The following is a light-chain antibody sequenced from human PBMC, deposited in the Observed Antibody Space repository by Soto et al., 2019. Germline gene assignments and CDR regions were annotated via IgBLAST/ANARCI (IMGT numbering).Light chain of an antibody. V-gene: IGKV3-15*01. CDR3: QHYNKVPYT. CDR1: QSVSSN. J-gene: IGKJ2*01. CDR2: GAS. Sequence: EIVMTQSPATLSVSPGERATLSCRASQSVSSNLGWYQQRPGQAPRLLIYGASTRATGIPTRFSGSGSGTEFTLTISSLQSEDFAVYYCQHYNKVPYTFGQGTKLEIK.